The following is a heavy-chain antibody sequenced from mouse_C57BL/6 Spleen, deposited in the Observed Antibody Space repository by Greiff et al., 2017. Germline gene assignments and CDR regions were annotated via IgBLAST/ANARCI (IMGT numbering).Heavy chain of an antibody. V-gene: IGHV1-52*01. CDR3: AKPPIDTVYFDD. J-gene: IGHJ1*03. CDR2: IDPSDSET. Sequence: QVELQQPGAELVRPGSSVKLSCKASGYTFTSYWMHWVKQRPIQGLEWIGNIDPSDSETHYNQKFKDKATLTVDKSSSTAYMQLSSLTSEDSAVYYCAKPPIDTVYFDDWGKGTTVTVSS. CDR1: GYTFTSYW.